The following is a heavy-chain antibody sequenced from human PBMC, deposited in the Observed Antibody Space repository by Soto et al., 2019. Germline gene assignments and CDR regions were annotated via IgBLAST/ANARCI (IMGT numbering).Heavy chain of an antibody. CDR3: AREKTYSSSSSPSYLFDP. J-gene: IGHJ5*02. V-gene: IGHV1-69*13. Sequence: SVKVSCKASGGTFSSYAISWVRQAPGQGLEWMGGIIPIFGTANYAQKFQGRVTITADESTSTAYMELSSLRSEDTAVYYCAREKTYSSSSSPSYLFDPWGQGTLVTVSS. D-gene: IGHD6-6*01. CDR1: GGTFSSYA. CDR2: IIPIFGTA.